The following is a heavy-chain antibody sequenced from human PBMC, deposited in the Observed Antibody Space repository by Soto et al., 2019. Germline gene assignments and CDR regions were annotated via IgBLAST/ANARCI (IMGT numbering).Heavy chain of an antibody. CDR3: VRIRYQLPSSVLWLDP. CDR1: VGFLSESY. J-gene: IGHJ5*02. CDR2: INHVGGT. V-gene: IGHV4-34*01. D-gene: IGHD3-16*01. Sequence: SETLSLTCAVYVGFLSESYWTWIRQPPGKGLEWIGEINHVGGTNYNPSLKSRVTMSVDTSQNQFSLRLISVTAADTAMYFCVRIRYQLPSSVLWLDPWGQGTLVTSPQ.